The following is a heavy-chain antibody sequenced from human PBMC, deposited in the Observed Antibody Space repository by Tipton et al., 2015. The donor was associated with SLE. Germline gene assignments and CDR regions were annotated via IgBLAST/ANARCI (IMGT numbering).Heavy chain of an antibody. V-gene: IGHV4-59*01. CDR3: TRERFSISGFYWYFDL. CDR2: IYMYSSVSS. Sequence: TLSLTCTVSGGSISGYYWSWIRQPPGKGLDWIGYIYMYSSVSSNYNPSLKSRVTISLDTSKNQLSLKLSSVTAADTAVYYCTRERFSISGFYWYFDLWGRGTLVTVSS. CDR1: GGSISGYY. D-gene: IGHD6-13*01. J-gene: IGHJ2*01.